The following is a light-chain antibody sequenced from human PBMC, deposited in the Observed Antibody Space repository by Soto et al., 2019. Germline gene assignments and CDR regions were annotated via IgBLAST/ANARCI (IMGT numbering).Light chain of an antibody. J-gene: IGKJ2*01. CDR1: QSVSRN. Sequence: EVVLTQSPATLSVSPGDRATLSCRASQSVSRNLAWYQQKPGQAPRLLIYGASTRAPGVPAWFSGSGSATEFTLFISSLQSEDVAVYYCQQYGDWLPETFGQGTKLEI. CDR2: GAS. V-gene: IGKV3-15*01. CDR3: QQYGDWLPET.